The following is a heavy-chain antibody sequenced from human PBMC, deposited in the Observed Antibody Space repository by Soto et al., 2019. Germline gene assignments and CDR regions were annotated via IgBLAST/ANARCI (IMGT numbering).Heavy chain of an antibody. V-gene: IGHV3-33*01. Sequence: GGSLRLSCAASGFTFSSYGMHWVRQAPGKGLEWVAVIWYDGSNKYYADSVKGRFTITRDNFKNTLYLQMNSLRAEDTAVYYCARAYSYPGAMDVWGQGTTVTVSS. CDR1: GFTFSSYG. CDR3: ARAYSYPGAMDV. D-gene: IGHD5-18*01. CDR2: IWYDGSNK. J-gene: IGHJ6*02.